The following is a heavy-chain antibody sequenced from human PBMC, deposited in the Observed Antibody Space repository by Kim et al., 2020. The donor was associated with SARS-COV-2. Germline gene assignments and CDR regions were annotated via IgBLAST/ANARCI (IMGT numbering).Heavy chain of an antibody. J-gene: IGHJ5*02. CDR1: GDSITSYY. CDR3: AREVTTNWFDP. CDR2: MYTTGST. V-gene: IGHV4-4*07. D-gene: IGHD3-3*01. Sequence: SETLSLTCTVSGDSITSYYWSWIRQPAGKGLEWIWRMYTTGSTNFNPSLKSRVTMSVDTSKNQFSLKVTSVTAADTAVYYCAREVTTNWFDPWGQGMLVTVSS.